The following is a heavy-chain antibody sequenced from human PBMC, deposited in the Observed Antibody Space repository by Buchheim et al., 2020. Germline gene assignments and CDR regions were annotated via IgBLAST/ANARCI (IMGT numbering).Heavy chain of an antibody. J-gene: IGHJ6*02. CDR1: GFTFSSYA. Sequence: QVQLVESGGGVVQPGRSLRLSCAASGFTFSSYAMHWVRQAPGKGLEWVAVISYDGSNKYYADSVKGRFTISRDNSKNTPYPQMNSMRAEDTAVYYCARDFGDIVATTDYYYYGMDVWGQGTT. D-gene: IGHD5-12*01. CDR2: ISYDGSNK. CDR3: ARDFGDIVATTDYYYYGMDV. V-gene: IGHV3-30*04.